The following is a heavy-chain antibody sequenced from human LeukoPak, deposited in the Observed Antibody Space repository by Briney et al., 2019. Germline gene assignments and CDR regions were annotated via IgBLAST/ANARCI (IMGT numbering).Heavy chain of an antibody. CDR1: GFTFSSYE. V-gene: IGHV3-48*03. Sequence: GGSLRLSCAASGFTFSSYEMNWVCQAPGKGLEWVSYISSSGSTIYYADSVKGRFTISRDNAKNSLYLQMNSLRAEDTAVYYCARPYYDSSGHRGIGFDYWGQGTLVTVSS. CDR3: ARPYYDSSGHRGIGFDY. CDR2: ISSSGSTI. D-gene: IGHD3-22*01. J-gene: IGHJ4*02.